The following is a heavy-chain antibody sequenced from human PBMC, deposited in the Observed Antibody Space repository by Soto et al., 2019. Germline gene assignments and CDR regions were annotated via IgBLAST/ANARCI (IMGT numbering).Heavy chain of an antibody. CDR2: ISYDGSNK. J-gene: IGHJ6*02. V-gene: IGHV3-30*18. Sequence: HPGGSLRLSCAASGFTFSSYGMHWVRQAPGKGLEWVAVISYDGSNKYYADSVKGRFTISRDNSKNTLYLQMNSLRAEDTAVYYCAKPQSRGVLQSTLYYYGMDVWGQGTTVTVSS. D-gene: IGHD1-26*01. CDR1: GFTFSSYG. CDR3: AKPQSRGVLQSTLYYYGMDV.